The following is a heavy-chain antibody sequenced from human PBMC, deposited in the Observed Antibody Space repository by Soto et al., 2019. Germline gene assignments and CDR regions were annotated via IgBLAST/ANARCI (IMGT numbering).Heavy chain of an antibody. Sequence: QLQLQESGSGLVKPSQTLSLTCAVSGGSISSGGYSWSWIRQPPGKGLEWIGYMNHSGSTYYNQSLKSRVPISIDRSKNQSSLKLSCVTAADTAVHYSARVPADCGQGNLVTVSS. D-gene: IGHD2-2*01. V-gene: IGHV4-30-2*01. CDR3: ARVPAD. CDR2: MNHSGST. J-gene: IGHJ4*02. CDR1: GGSISSGGYS.